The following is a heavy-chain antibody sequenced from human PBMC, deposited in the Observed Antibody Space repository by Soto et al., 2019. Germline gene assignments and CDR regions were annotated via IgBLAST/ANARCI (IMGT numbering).Heavy chain of an antibody. D-gene: IGHD2-2*01. CDR2: INPLSGIP. CDR3: ATPACAATWCSPSHNLDH. Sequence: QVQLVQSGAKVKKPESSVKVSCKTSGGTFVRHVISWVRQAPGQGPEWMGKINPLSGIPNYAQKFQDRVTFTADTDSSTAYMGLSSLRSDDTAVYYCATPACAATWCSPSHNLDHWGQGTLVTVSS. J-gene: IGHJ4*02. V-gene: IGHV1-69*09. CDR1: GGTFVRHV.